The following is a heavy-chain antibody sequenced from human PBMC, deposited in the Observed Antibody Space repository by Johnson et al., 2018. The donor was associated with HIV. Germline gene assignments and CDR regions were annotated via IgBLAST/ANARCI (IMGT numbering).Heavy chain of an antibody. V-gene: IGHV3-30*02. CDR2: IRYDGSNK. J-gene: IGHJ3*02. CDR1: GFTFSSYG. D-gene: IGHD6-19*01. Sequence: QVQLVESGGGVVQPGGSLRLSCAASGFTFSSYGMHWVRQAPGKGLEWVAFIRYDGSNKYYADSVKGRFTIARDNSKHTLYLQMNSLRAEDTAVYYCASGIAVAGTLLDAFDIWGQGTMVTVSS. CDR3: ASGIAVAGTLLDAFDI.